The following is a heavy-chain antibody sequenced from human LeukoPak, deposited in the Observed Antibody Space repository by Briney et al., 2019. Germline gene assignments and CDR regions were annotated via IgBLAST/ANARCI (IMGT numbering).Heavy chain of an antibody. D-gene: IGHD3-16*01. CDR2: INSGGSST. CDR1: GFTFSSYW. V-gene: IGHV3-74*01. Sequence: PGGSLRLSCAASGFTFSSYWMHWVHQAPGKGLVWVSRINSGGSSTSYADSVKGRFTISRDNAKNTLYLQMNSLRAEDTAVYYCARERGRIAVDYWGQGTLVTGSS. J-gene: IGHJ4*02. CDR3: ARERGRIAVDY.